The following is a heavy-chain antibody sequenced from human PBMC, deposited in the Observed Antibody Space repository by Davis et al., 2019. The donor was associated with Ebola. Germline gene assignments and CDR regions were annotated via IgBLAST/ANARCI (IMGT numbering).Heavy chain of an antibody. D-gene: IGHD5-24*01. CDR1: GFTFSTYS. J-gene: IGHJ4*02. Sequence: GGSLRLSCAASGFTFSTYSMSWVRQAPGKGLEWVSSISSDSNYIYYADSMKGRFTISRDNAKNSLFLQMNSLRAEDTAVYYCAKDRDGYNPYFDYWGQGTLVTVSS. V-gene: IGHV3-21*01. CDR3: AKDRDGYNPYFDY. CDR2: ISSDSNYI.